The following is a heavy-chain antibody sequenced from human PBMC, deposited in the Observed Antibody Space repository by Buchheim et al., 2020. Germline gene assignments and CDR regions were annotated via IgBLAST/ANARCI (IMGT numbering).Heavy chain of an antibody. J-gene: IGHJ4*02. D-gene: IGHD6-6*01. CDR1: GGSISSYY. CDR3: ARLILAARPAAYYYFDY. Sequence: QVQLQESGPGLVKPSETLSLTCTVSGGSISSYYWSWIRQPPGKGLEWIGYIYYSGSTNYNPSLKSRVTISVDTSKNQFSLKLSSVTAADTAVYYCARLILAARPAAYYYFDYWGQGTL. CDR2: IYYSGST. V-gene: IGHV4-59*08.